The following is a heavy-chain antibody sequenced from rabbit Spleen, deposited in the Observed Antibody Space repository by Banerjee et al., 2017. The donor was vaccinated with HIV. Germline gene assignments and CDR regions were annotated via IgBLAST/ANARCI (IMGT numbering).Heavy chain of an antibody. Sequence: QSLEESGGDLVKPGASLTLTCTASGFSFIAGYYMCWVRQAPGKGLEWIACIHAGSKNNIYYASWAKGRFTISKTSSTTVTLRMTSLTVADTATYFCARFYAGYGDFGYAAMWGPGTLVTVS. J-gene: IGHJ4*01. D-gene: IGHD7-1*01. CDR2: IHAGSKNNI. V-gene: IGHV1S40*01. CDR1: GFSFIAGYY. CDR3: ARFYAGYGDFGYAAM.